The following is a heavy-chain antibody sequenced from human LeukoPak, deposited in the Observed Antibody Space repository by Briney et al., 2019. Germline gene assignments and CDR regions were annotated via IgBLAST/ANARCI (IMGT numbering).Heavy chain of an antibody. CDR3: ARDLIEYSGSYSQPEPRFDY. CDR2: ISAYNGNT. J-gene: IGHJ4*02. CDR1: GYTFTSYG. D-gene: IGHD1-26*01. Sequence: GASVKVSCKASGYTFTSYGISWVRQAPGQGLEWMGWISAYNGNTNYAQKLQGRVTMTTDTSTSTAYMELRSLRSDDTAVYYCARDLIEYSGSYSQPEPRFDYWGQGTLVTVSS. V-gene: IGHV1-18*01.